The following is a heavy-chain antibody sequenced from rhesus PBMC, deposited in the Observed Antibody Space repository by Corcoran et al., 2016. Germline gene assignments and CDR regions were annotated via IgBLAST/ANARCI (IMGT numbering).Heavy chain of an antibody. CDR2: VDPEDGEA. CDR3: ATAITAGSHGLDS. V-gene: IGHV1-111*02. D-gene: IGHD3-9*01. CDR1: GYTFTDYY. J-gene: IGHJ6*01. Sequence: EVQLVESGAEVKKPGASVKISCKASGYTFTDYYLHWVRQVPGKGLEWMGRVDPEDGEAIHEQKFQDRGISTADTSTDTAYMELSSLRSEDTAVYYCATAITAGSHGLDSWGQGVVVTVFS.